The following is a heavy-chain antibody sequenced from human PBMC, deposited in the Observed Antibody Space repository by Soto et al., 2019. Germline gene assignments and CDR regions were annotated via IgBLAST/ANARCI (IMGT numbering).Heavy chain of an antibody. CDR3: AREDSSSWLSFDY. Sequence: VKVSCKASGYTFTSYAMHWVRQAPGQRLEWMGWINAGNGNTKYSQKFQGRVTITRDTSASTAYMELSSLRSEDTAVYYCAREDSSSWLSFDYWGQGTLVTVSS. D-gene: IGHD6-13*01. CDR1: GYTFTSYA. J-gene: IGHJ4*02. V-gene: IGHV1-3*01. CDR2: INAGNGNT.